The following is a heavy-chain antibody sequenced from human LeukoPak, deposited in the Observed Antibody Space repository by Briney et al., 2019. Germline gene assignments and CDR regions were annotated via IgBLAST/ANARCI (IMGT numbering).Heavy chain of an antibody. D-gene: IGHD3-10*01. V-gene: IGHV3-33*01. Sequence: GSLRLSCAASGFTFSSYGMHWVRQAPGKGLEWVAVIWYDGSNKYYADSVKGRFTISRDNSKNTLYLQMNSLRAEDTAVYYCARPFSSGRNDAFDIWGQGTMVTVSS. CDR1: GFTFSSYG. CDR2: IWYDGSNK. CDR3: ARPFSSGRNDAFDI. J-gene: IGHJ3*02.